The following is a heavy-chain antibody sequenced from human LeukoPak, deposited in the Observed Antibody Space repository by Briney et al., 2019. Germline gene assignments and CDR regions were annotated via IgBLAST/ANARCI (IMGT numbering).Heavy chain of an antibody. D-gene: IGHD2-15*01. CDR3: ARAHIVVVVAAPDY. J-gene: IGHJ4*02. CDR2: ISYDGSNE. V-gene: IGHV3-30-3*01. Sequence: GGSLRLSCAASGFTFTNYAIHWVRQAPGKGLEWVAVISYDGSNEYYADSVKGRFTISRDNSKNTLFLQMNSLRAEDTALYYCARAHIVVVVAAPDYWGQGTLVTVSS. CDR1: GFTFTNYA.